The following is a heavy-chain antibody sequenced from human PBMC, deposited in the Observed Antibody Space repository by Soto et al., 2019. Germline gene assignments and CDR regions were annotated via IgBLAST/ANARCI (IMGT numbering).Heavy chain of an antibody. J-gene: IGHJ3*02. CDR3: ARDSRRFGEGTFDI. CDR2: LYHSGST. D-gene: IGHD3-10*01. CDR1: GGSISSAGYS. V-gene: IGHV4-30-2*01. Sequence: QLQLQESGSGLVKPSQTLSLTCNVSGGSISSAGYSWNWIRQPPGKGLEWIGYLYHSGSTYYNPSLRSRVSISVDWSKNQFSLRLTSVTAADTAVYYCARDSRRFGEGTFDIWGQGTMVTVSS.